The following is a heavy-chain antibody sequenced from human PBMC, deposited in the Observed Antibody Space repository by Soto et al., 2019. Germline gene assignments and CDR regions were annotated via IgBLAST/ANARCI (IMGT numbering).Heavy chain of an antibody. D-gene: IGHD6-19*01. Sequence: PGGSLRLSCAASGFTFSSYAMHWVRQAPGKGLEWVAVISYDGSNKYYADYVKGRFTISRDNSKNTLYLQMNSLRAEDTAVYYCARSRSGWEYYFDYWGQGTLVTVSS. CDR1: GFTFSSYA. J-gene: IGHJ4*02. CDR2: ISYDGSNK. V-gene: IGHV3-30-3*01. CDR3: ARSRSGWEYYFDY.